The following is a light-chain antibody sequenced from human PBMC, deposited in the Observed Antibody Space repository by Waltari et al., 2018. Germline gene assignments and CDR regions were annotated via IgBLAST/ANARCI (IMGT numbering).Light chain of an antibody. J-gene: IGKJ1*01. Sequence: DIQMTQSPSSLSASVGDRVTITCRASQSISSYLNWYQQKPGKAPKLLIYAASSLQSGVPSRVSGSGSGTDFTLTISRVEADDVGVYYCMQGTRWPTFGQGTKVEIK. V-gene: IGKV1-39*01. CDR1: QSISSY. CDR2: AAS. CDR3: MQGTRWPT.